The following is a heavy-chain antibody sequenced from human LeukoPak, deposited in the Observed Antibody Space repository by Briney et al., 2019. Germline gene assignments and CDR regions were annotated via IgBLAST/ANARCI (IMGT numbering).Heavy chain of an antibody. V-gene: IGHV4-30-2*03. D-gene: IGHD1-26*01. CDR1: GGSISSGGYS. J-gene: IGHJ4*02. CDR3: GRLLGAAKTDYFDS. CDR2: VYSSGST. Sequence: PSQTLSLTCAVSGGSISSGGYSWSWIRQPPGKGLVWVGSVYSSGSTYYNPSLKSRVSMSLDTSKNQFSLRLSSVTAADTAVYFCGRLLGAAKTDYFDSWGQGTLVTVSS.